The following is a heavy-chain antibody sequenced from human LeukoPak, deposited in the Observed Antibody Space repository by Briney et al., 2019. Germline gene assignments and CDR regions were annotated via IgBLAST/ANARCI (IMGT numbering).Heavy chain of an antibody. D-gene: IGHD3-22*01. CDR2: FSSSSSYI. Sequence: GGSLRLSCAASGFTFSSYSMNWVRQAPGKGLEWVSSFSSSSSYIDYADSVKGRFTISRDNSKNTLYLQMNSLRAADTAVYYCAKDPTHYRVWDDYDSTVLSYWGQGTLVTVSS. V-gene: IGHV3-21*01. J-gene: IGHJ4*02. CDR1: GFTFSSYS. CDR3: AKDPTHYRVWDDYDSTVLSY.